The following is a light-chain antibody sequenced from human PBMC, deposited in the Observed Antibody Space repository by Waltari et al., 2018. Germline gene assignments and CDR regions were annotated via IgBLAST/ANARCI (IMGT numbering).Light chain of an antibody. J-gene: IGLJ1*01. V-gene: IGLV2-14*03. CDR1: SSDLGGSSF. CDR2: DVS. CDR3: SSYTYINPPFL. Sequence: QSALTQPASVSGSPGQSITISCTRSSSDLGGSSFGSWYQHHPGRAPKLIIYDVSHRPSDVSNRFSGSKSGNTASLTISGLLPEDEADYYCSSYTYINPPFLFGTGTKVTVL.